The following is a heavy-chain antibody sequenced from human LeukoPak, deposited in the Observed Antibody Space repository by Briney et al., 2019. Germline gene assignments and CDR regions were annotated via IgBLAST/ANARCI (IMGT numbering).Heavy chain of an antibody. D-gene: IGHD1-26*01. CDR2: IYYSGST. J-gene: IGHJ3*02. CDR1: GGSISSYY. Sequence: PSETLSLTXTVSGGSISSYYWSWIRQAPGKGLEWIGYIYYSGSTNYNPSPKSRGTISVDTTKNQFSLKLSSVTAADTAGYYCATHSGSYFGDAFDIWGQGTMVTVSS. V-gene: IGHV4-59*01. CDR3: ATHSGSYFGDAFDI.